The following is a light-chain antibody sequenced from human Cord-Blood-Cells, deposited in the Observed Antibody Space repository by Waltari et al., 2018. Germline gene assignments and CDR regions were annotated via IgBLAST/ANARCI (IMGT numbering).Light chain of an antibody. CDR1: QDISNY. J-gene: IGKJ2*01. CDR2: DPS. Sequence: DIQMTQSPSSLSASVGARVTITCQASQDISNYLNWYQQKPGKAPKLLIYDPSNLETGVPSRFSGSGSGTDFTFTISSLQPEDIATYYCQQYDNLPYTFGQGTKLEIK. V-gene: IGKV1-33*01. CDR3: QQYDNLPYT.